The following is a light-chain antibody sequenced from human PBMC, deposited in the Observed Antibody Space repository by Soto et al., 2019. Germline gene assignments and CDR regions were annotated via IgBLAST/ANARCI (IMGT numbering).Light chain of an antibody. CDR3: AAWDDSLNGLDV. Sequence: QSVLTQPPSASGTPGQRVTISCSGSRSNIGSNTVSWYQQLPGTAPKLLIYRNNQRPSGVPDRFSGSNSGTSASLAISGLQSEDEADYYCAAWDDSLNGLDVFGTGTKLTVL. CDR1: RSNIGSNT. CDR2: RNN. J-gene: IGLJ1*01. V-gene: IGLV1-44*01.